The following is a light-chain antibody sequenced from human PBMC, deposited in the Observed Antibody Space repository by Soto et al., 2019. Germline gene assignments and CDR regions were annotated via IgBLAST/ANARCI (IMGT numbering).Light chain of an antibody. Sequence: QSVLTQPASVSRSNGQWLTIPCYGTMREFGAYNLVSWYQQHPGTAPKLIIYEVRSRSSGISSRFSGSRSGNTASLTISGLQPEDEGHYYCSAYTARSTLVFGGGTKVTVL. V-gene: IGLV2-14*01. J-gene: IGLJ3*02. CDR3: SAYTARSTLV. CDR2: EVR. CDR1: MREFGAYNL.